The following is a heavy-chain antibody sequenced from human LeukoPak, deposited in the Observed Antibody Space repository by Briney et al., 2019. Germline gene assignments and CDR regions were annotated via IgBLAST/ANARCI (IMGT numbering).Heavy chain of an antibody. CDR3: ARINYYGSGSYYP. J-gene: IGHJ5*02. D-gene: IGHD3-10*01. Sequence: GGSLRLSCAASGFTFSSYWMHWVRQAPGKGLVWVSRINSDGSSTSYADSVKGRFTISRDNAKNTPYLQMNSLRAEDTAVYYCARINYYGSGSYYPWGQGTLVTVSS. CDR1: GFTFSSYW. CDR2: INSDGSST. V-gene: IGHV3-74*01.